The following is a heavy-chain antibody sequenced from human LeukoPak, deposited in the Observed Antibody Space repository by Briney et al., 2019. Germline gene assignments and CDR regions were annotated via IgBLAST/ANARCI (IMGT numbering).Heavy chain of an antibody. CDR1: GFTFSSYW. D-gene: IGHD4-17*01. Sequence: PGGSLRLSCAASGFTFSSYWMSWGRQAPGKGLEWVANIKQDGSEKYYVDSVKGRFTISRDNAKNSVYLQMNSLRAEDTAVYYCARDHYDYGQPFDYWGQGTLVTVSS. CDR2: IKQDGSEK. V-gene: IGHV3-7*01. CDR3: ARDHYDYGQPFDY. J-gene: IGHJ4*02.